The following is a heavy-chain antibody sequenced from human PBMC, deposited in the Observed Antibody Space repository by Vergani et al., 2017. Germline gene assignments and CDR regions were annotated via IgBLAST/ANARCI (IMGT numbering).Heavy chain of an antibody. J-gene: IGHJ3*02. Sequence: EVQLMQSGAEVKQPGESLKISCKGSGYRFTSNWIGWVRQMPGKGLEWMGIIYPGDSDTRYRPSFQGQVTISADKSITTAYLQWSSLKASDTAMYYCATSLTGVAFNIWGQGTMVTVSS. D-gene: IGHD7-27*01. CDR2: IYPGDSDT. V-gene: IGHV5-51*01. CDR1: GYRFTSNW. CDR3: ATSLTGVAFNI.